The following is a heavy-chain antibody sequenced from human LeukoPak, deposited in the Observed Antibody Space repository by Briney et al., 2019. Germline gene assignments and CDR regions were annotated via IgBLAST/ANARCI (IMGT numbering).Heavy chain of an antibody. CDR2: IFFGGST. CDR3: ARHKNYGGRDSFDI. Sequence: PSETLSLTCTVSGGSIRSNSDYWGWIRQPPGKGLEWIGSIFFGGSTSYNPSLRSRVTISVDTSKNQFSLGVRSVTATDTAVFFCARHKNYGGRDSFDIWGRGTMISVSS. J-gene: IGHJ3*02. D-gene: IGHD4-23*01. CDR1: GGSIRSNSDY. V-gene: IGHV4-39*01.